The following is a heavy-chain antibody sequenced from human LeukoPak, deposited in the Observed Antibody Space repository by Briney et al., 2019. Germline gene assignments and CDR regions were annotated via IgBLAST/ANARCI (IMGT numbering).Heavy chain of an antibody. CDR2: IYYSGST. Sequence: PSETLSLTCTVSGGSIGSSSYYWGWIRQPPGKGLEWIGSIYYSGSTYYNPSLKSRVTISVDTSKNQFSLKLSSVTAADTAVYYCARSYGTPSGSYLERPYYFDYWGQGTLVTVSS. CDR3: ARSYGTPSGSYLERPYYFDY. V-gene: IGHV4-39*01. J-gene: IGHJ4*02. CDR1: GGSIGSSSYY. D-gene: IGHD3-10*01.